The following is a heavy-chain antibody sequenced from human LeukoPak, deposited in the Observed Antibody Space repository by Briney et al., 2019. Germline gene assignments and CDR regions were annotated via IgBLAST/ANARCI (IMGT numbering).Heavy chain of an antibody. V-gene: IGHV3-30*04. CDR3: ARDVVPYYYYYMDV. Sequence: AGGSLRLSCAASGFTFSSYTMHWVRQAPGKGLEWGAVISYDGTNKYYADSVKGRFTISRDNSRNTMYLQMNNLRADDTAVYYCARDVVPYYYYYMDVWGKGTTVTVSS. CDR1: GFTFSSYT. D-gene: IGHD2-21*01. CDR2: ISYDGTNK. J-gene: IGHJ6*03.